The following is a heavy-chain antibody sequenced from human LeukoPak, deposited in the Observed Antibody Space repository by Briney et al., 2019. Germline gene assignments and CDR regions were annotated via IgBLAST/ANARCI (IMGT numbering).Heavy chain of an antibody. J-gene: IGHJ3*02. CDR1: GYSFTSYW. CDR3: ARGSPSSSWYAAFDI. D-gene: IGHD6-13*01. V-gene: IGHV5-10-1*01. CDR2: IDSSDSYT. Sequence: GESLKISCKGSGYSFTSYWISWVRQMPGKGLEWMGRIDSSDSYTNYSPSFQGHVTISADKSISTAYLQWSSLKASDTAMYYCARGSPSSSWYAAFDIWGQGTMVTVSS.